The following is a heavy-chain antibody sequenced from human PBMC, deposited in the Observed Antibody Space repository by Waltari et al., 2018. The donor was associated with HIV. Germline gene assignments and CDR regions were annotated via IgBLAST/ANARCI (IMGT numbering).Heavy chain of an antibody. D-gene: IGHD6-19*01. Sequence: QLQLQESGPGLVKPSETLSLTCPVSGGSISSGTYYGGWIRQPPGKGLEWIGSIYYSGSTYYNPSLKSRVTISVDTSKNQFSLKLSSVTAADTAVYYCARPKKGYSSGWVYWYFDLWGRGTLVTVSS. CDR2: IYYSGST. CDR3: ARPKKGYSSGWVYWYFDL. V-gene: IGHV4-39*01. CDR1: GGSISSGTYY. J-gene: IGHJ2*01.